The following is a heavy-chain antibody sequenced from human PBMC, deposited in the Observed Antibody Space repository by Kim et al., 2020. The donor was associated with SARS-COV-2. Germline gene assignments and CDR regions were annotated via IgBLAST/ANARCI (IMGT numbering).Heavy chain of an antibody. CDR3: ARPTRGSGSYYGGPLGY. J-gene: IGHJ4*02. V-gene: IGHV3-30*01. Sequence: VKGRFTISRDNYKNTLYLQMNSLRAEDTAVYYCARPTRGSGSYYGGPLGYWGQGTLVTVSS. D-gene: IGHD3-10*01.